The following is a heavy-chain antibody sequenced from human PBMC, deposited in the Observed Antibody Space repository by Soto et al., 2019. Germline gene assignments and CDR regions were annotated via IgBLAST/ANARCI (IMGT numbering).Heavy chain of an antibody. CDR2: INPSGGST. CDR1: GYTFTRYY. D-gene: IGHD3-22*01. J-gene: IGHJ6*02. Sequence: ASVKVSCKASGYTFTRYYMHWVRQAPGQGLEWVGRINPSGGSTNYAQKFQGRSTMTRDTATSTVYMELSSLRSEDTSVYYCARVINTYLYYYGMDVWGQATTVTASS. V-gene: IGHV1-46*01. CDR3: ARVINTYLYYYGMDV.